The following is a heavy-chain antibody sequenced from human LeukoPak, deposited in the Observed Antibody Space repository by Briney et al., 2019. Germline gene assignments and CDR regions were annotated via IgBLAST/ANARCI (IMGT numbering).Heavy chain of an antibody. CDR3: ARGTIAAAGYYYFDY. CDR2: IKQDGSEK. Sequence: GGSLRLSCAASGFTFSRYWMSWVRQAPGKGLEWVANIKQDGSEKYYVDSVKGRFTISRDNAKNSLYLQMNSLRAEDTAVYYCARGTIAAAGYYYFDYWGQGTQVTVSS. D-gene: IGHD6-13*01. V-gene: IGHV3-7*04. J-gene: IGHJ4*02. CDR1: GFTFSRYW.